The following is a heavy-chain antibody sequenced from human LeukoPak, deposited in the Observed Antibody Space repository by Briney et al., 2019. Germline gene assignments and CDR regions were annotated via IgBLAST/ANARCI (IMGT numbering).Heavy chain of an antibody. CDR2: ISSSSSYI. V-gene: IGHV3-21*01. CDR3: ARDRDIVVVPAAAHDY. J-gene: IGHJ4*02. Sequence: PGGSLRLSCAASGFTFSSYSTNWVRQAPGKGLEWVSSISSSSSYIYYADSVKGRFTISRDNAKNSLYLQMNSLRAEDTAVYYCARDRDIVVVPAAAHDYWGQGTLVTVSS. CDR1: GFTFSSYS. D-gene: IGHD2-2*01.